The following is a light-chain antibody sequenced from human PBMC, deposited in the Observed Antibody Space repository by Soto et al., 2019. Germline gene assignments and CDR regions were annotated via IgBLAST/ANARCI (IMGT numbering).Light chain of an antibody. CDR3: SSYAGSNNLV. CDR2: EVT. J-gene: IGLJ2*01. V-gene: IGLV2-8*01. Sequence: QSALTQPPSASGSPGQSVTISCTGTSSDVGGYNYVSWYQQHPGKAPKLMIYEVTKRPSGVPDRFSGSKSGITASLTVSGLQAEDEADYYCSSYAGSNNLVFGGGTKVTVL. CDR1: SSDVGGYNY.